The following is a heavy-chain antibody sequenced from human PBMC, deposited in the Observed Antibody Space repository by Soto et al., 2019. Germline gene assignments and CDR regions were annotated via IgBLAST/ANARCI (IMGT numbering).Heavy chain of an antibody. CDR1: GYSISSGYY. D-gene: IGHD1-1*01. CDR2: IYHSGST. CDR3: ARDPSWVGTQYYFDY. V-gene: IGHV4-38-2*02. J-gene: IGHJ4*02. Sequence: PSETLSLTCAVSGYSISSGYYWGWIRQPPGKGLEWIGSIYHSGSTYYNPSLKSRVTISVDTSKNQFSLKLSSVTAADTAVYYCARDPSWVGTQYYFDYWGQGTLVTSPQ.